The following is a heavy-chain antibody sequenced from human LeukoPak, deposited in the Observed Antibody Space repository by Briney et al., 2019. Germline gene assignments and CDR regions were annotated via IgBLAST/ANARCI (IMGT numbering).Heavy chain of an antibody. J-gene: IGHJ4*02. CDR1: GGTFSSYA. CDR3: ARGPFSSSWYKPFDY. V-gene: IGHV1-69*13. Sequence: GASVKVSCKASGGTFSSYAISWVRQAPGQGLEWMGGIIPIFGTANYAQKFQGRVTITADESTSTAYMELSSLRSEDTAVYYCARGPFSSSWYKPFDYWGQGTLVTVSS. D-gene: IGHD6-13*01. CDR2: IIPIFGTA.